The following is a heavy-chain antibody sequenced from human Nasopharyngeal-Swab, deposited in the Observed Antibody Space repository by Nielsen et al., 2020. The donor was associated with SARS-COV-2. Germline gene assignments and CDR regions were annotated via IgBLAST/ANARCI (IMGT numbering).Heavy chain of an antibody. V-gene: IGHV3-21*01. CDR3: ARGDTDLVTIRDY. CDR2: ISSGRTSI. Sequence: GESLKISCAASGFTFSSYSMNWVRQAPGKGLEWVSCISSGRTSIYYADSVKGRFTISIDNAKNSLYLQMNSLRAEDTAVYYCARGDTDLVTIRDYWGQGTLVTVSS. CDR1: GFTFSSYS. D-gene: IGHD5-18*01. J-gene: IGHJ4*02.